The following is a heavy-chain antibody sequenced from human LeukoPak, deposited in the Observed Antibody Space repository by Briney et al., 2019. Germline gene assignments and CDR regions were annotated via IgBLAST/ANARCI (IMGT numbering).Heavy chain of an antibody. Sequence: GGSLRLSCATSGFSFDDFAMHWVRHPPGKGLEWVSHISADGNSTSYAEAVQGRFTVFRDRFKNSLYLHMSSLRNDDTAFYYCAKDTWEFKSNFYFDLWGRGSLVTVSS. CDR3: AKDTWEFKSNFYFDL. D-gene: IGHD3-10*01. CDR2: ISADGNST. V-gene: IGHV3-43*02. CDR1: GFSFDDFA. J-gene: IGHJ4*02.